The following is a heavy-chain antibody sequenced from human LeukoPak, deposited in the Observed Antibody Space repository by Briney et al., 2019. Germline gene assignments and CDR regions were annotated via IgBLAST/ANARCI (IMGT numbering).Heavy chain of an antibody. Sequence: SVTLSLTCTVSGGSISSYYWSWIRQPPGKGLEWIGYIYYSGSTNYNPSLKSRVTISVDTSKNQFSLKLSSVTAADTAVYYCARSRGYSGYAYDAFDLWGQGTMVTVSS. CDR1: GGSISSYY. J-gene: IGHJ3*01. V-gene: IGHV4-59*01. CDR3: ARSRGYSGYAYDAFDL. CDR2: IYYSGST. D-gene: IGHD5-12*01.